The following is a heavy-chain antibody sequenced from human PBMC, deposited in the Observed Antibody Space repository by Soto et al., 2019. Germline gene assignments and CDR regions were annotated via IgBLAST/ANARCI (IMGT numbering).Heavy chain of an antibody. CDR2: IYWDDGK. D-gene: IGHD3-10*01. J-gene: IGHJ1*01. V-gene: IGHV2-5*02. CDR3: AHSTAPRVYFQH. CDR1: GFSLNTGGVT. Sequence: SGPTLVNPTQTLTLTCVFSGFSLNTGGVTVGWIRQPPGKALEWVALIYWDDGKRYSPSLKSRLTITKETSRNQVVLTVTNVDPEDTATYFCAHSTAPRVYFQHWGEGTLVTVSS.